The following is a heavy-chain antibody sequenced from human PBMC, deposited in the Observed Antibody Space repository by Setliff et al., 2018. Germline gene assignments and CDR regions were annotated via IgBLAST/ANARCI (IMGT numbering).Heavy chain of an antibody. Sequence: PSETLSLTCAVSNFSVNSGYTWGWIRQPPGKGLEWIGIMFDNVGTFYNPSLKSRVTMSVDTSKGELSLKLTSVTAADTAVYYCARVDFTMIQGVLGLWGQGTLVTVSS. CDR2: MFDNVGT. D-gene: IGHD3-10*01. V-gene: IGHV4-38-2*01. CDR1: NFSVNSGYT. CDR3: ARVDFTMIQGVLGL. J-gene: IGHJ1*01.